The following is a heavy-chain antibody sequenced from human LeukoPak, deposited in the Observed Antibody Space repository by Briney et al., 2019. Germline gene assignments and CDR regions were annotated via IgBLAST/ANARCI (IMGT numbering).Heavy chain of an antibody. D-gene: IGHD1-26*01. CDR1: GFTFSNAW. Sequence: GGSLRLSCAASGFTFSNAWMSWVRQAPGKGLEWVGRIQSKIDGGTTDYAAPVKGRFTISRDDSKNTLYLQMNSLKTEDTAVYYCTRVVGATESKDWGLGTLVTVSS. CDR3: TRVVGATESKD. V-gene: IGHV3-15*01. J-gene: IGHJ4*02. CDR2: IQSKIDGGTT.